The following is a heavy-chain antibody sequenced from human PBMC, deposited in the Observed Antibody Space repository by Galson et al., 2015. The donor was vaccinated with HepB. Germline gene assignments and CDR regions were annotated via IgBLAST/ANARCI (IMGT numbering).Heavy chain of an antibody. D-gene: IGHD6-19*01. CDR3: ARAWYSSGWHLDY. CDR2: INPNSGGT. CDR1: GYTFTGYY. J-gene: IGHJ4*02. Sequence: SVKVSCKASGYTFTGYYMHWVRQAPGQGLEWMGRINPNSGGTNYAQKFQGRVTITRDTSASTAYMELSSLRSEDTAVYYCARAWYSSGWHLDYWGQGTLVTVSS. V-gene: IGHV1-2*06.